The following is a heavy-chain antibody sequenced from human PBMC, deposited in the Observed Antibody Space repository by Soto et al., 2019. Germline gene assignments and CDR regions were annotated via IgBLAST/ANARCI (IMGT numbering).Heavy chain of an antibody. Sequence: QVQLVQSGAEVKKPGSSVKVSCKAPGGTFSSYAISWVRQAPGQGLEWMGGIIPLFVKANYAQKFQGRVTFTADESTSTAYIGLSTLSSHDMARHYCARSPYDYCDYAWYFALWGRGTLVTV. J-gene: IGHJ2*01. V-gene: IGHV1-69*12. CDR2: IIPLFVKA. CDR1: GGTFSSYA. CDR3: ARSPYDYCDYAWYFAL. D-gene: IGHD4-17*01.